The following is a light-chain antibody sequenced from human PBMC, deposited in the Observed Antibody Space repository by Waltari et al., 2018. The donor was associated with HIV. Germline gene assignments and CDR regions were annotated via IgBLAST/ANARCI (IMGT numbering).Light chain of an antibody. CDR1: RTVSTN. Sequence: EIVMTQSPATLSVSPGERATLSCRASRTVSTNLAWYQQKPGQTPRLLMYGASTRATGIPARFSGSGSGTEFTRTISSLQSEDSAVYYCQQYTEWPPMYTFGQGTKLEI. CDR2: GAS. CDR3: QQYTEWPPMYT. V-gene: IGKV3-15*01. J-gene: IGKJ2*01.